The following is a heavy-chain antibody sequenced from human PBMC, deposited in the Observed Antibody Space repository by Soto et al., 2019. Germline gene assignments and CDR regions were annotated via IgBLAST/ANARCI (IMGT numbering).Heavy chain of an antibody. CDR2: INHSGST. CDR3: ARGQGDRYGDYALEY. V-gene: IGHV4-34*01. Sequence: SETLSLTCAVYGGSFSGYYWSWIRQPPGKGLEWIGEINHSGSTNYNPSLKSRVTISVDTSKNQFSLKLSSVTAADTAVYYFARGQGDRYGDYALEYWGQGTLVNVAS. J-gene: IGHJ4*02. CDR1: GGSFSGYY. D-gene: IGHD4-17*01.